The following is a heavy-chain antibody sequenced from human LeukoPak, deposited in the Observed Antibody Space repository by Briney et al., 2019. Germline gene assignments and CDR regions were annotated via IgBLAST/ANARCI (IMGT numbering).Heavy chain of an antibody. CDR1: GGSFSGYY. Sequence: SETLSLTCAVYGGSFSGYYWSWIRQPPGKGLEWIGEINHSGSTNYNPSLKSRVTISLDKSKNQVSLKLNSVTAADTAVCYCARALGAFDIWGQGTMVTVSS. J-gene: IGHJ3*02. V-gene: IGHV4-34*01. CDR2: INHSGST. CDR3: ARALGAFDI.